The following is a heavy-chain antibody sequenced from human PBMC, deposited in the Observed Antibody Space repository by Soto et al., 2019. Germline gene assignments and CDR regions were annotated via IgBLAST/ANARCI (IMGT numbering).Heavy chain of an antibody. V-gene: IGHV1-69*01. J-gene: IGHJ6*02. CDR1: GGTFSSYA. Sequence: QVQLVQSGAEVKKPGSSVKVSCKASGGTFSSYAISWVRQAPGQGLEWMGGIIPIFGTANYAQKFQGRVTITADESTSTAYMELSSLRPEDTAVYYCARAGRLPYYYGSGSYYYGMDVWGQGTTVTVSS. CDR2: IIPIFGTA. CDR3: ARAGRLPYYYGSGSYYYGMDV. D-gene: IGHD3-10*01.